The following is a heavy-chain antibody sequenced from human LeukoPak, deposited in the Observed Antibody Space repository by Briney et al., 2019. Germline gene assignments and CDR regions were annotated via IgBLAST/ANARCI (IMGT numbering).Heavy chain of an antibody. V-gene: IGHV3-33*01. CDR3: ARGDPTVTTKQNFDY. CDR2: IWYDGSNK. D-gene: IGHD4-17*01. CDR1: GCTFSNYD. Sequence: GGSLRLSCAASGCTFSNYDMHWVRQAPGKGLEWVAVIWYDGSNKYYADSVKGRFTISRDNSKNTLYLQMNSLRVEDTAVYYCARGDPTVTTKQNFDYWGQGTLVTVSS. J-gene: IGHJ4*02.